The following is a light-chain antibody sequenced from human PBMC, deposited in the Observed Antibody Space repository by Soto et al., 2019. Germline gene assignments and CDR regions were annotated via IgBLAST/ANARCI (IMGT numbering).Light chain of an antibody. CDR3: MQPLQTPGT. V-gene: IGKV2-28*01. J-gene: IGKJ1*01. CDR2: LGS. Sequence: IVMNQSPRSLSVTPGEPASISCRSSQSLLHTNGHTYLNWYLQKPGQSPHLLIYLGSRRAPGVPERISGSGSGTDFTLTINRVEADDVGIYYCMQPLQTPGTFGQGTKV. CDR1: QSLLHTNGHTY.